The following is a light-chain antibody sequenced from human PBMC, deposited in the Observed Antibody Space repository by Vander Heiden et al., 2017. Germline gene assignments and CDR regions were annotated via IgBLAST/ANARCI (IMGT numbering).Light chain of an antibody. Sequence: QSALTQPRSVSGSPGQSVTISCTGTSSDVGDYEYVPWYQQHPGKAPKLMIYDVSKRPSGVPDRFSGSKSGNTASLTISGLQAEDEAEYYCCSYAGSYSYVLGTGTTVTVL. V-gene: IGLV2-11*01. CDR2: DVS. CDR3: CSYAGSYSYV. J-gene: IGLJ1*01. CDR1: SSDVGDYEY.